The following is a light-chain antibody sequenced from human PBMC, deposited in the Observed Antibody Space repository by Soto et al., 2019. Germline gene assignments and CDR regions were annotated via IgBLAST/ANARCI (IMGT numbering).Light chain of an antibody. J-gene: IGKJ1*01. CDR1: QSVGSN. CDR2: GTS. Sequence: EIVMTQSPATLSVSPGDRVTLSCRASQSVGSNLAWYQQKPGQAPRLLIYGTSARATGIPARFSGSGSGSEFSLTISRLQSEDFAVYYCQQYKNWPRTFGQGTKVEIK. CDR3: QQYKNWPRT. V-gene: IGKV3-15*01.